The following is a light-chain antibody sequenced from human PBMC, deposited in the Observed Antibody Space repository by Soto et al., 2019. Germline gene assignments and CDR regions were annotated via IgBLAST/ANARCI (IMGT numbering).Light chain of an antibody. CDR2: GAS. CDR3: QQYGGSPIT. CDR1: QSVSSSY. J-gene: IGKJ5*01. Sequence: EIVLTQSPGTLSLSAGERATLSCRASQSVSSSYLAWYQQKPGQAPRLLIYGASSRATGIPDRFSGSGSGTDFTLTISRLEPEDFVVYYCQQYGGSPITFGQGTRLEIK. V-gene: IGKV3-20*01.